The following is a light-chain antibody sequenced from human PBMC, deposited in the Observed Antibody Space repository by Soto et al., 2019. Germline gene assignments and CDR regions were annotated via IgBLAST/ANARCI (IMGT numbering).Light chain of an antibody. V-gene: IGLV2-14*01. J-gene: IGLJ1*01. Sequence: QSALTQPASVSGSPGQSITISCTGTSSDVGGYKYVSWYQQFPGKVPKLLIYNVSNRPSGVSNRFSGSKSGNTASLTISGLQAEDEADYFCTSSTSGSLYVFGTGTKLTVL. CDR3: TSSTSGSLYV. CDR1: SSDVGGYKY. CDR2: NVS.